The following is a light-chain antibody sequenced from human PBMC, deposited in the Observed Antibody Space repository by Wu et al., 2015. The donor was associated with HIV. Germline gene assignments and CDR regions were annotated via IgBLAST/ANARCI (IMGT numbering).Light chain of an antibody. Sequence: EIVMTQSPGTLPVSPGERATLSCRASQSVMSSYLAWYQQKPGQAPRLLIYGASTRATGIPARFSGSGSGTDFTLTISSLEPEDFGVYYCQQRSNWPITFGPGTRLDIK. V-gene: IGKV3-11*01. CDR3: QQRSNWPIT. J-gene: IGKJ5*01. CDR2: GAS. CDR1: QSVMSSY.